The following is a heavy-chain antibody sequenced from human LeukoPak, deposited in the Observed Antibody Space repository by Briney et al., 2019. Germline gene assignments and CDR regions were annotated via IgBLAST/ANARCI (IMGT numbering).Heavy chain of an antibody. Sequence: GGSLRLSCAASGFTFSSYEMNWVRQAPGKGLEWVSYISSSGSTIYYADSVKGRFTISRDNAKNSLYLQMNSLRAEDTAVYYCAKDMTNYYDSQTLDYWGQGTLVTVSS. CDR1: GFTFSSYE. CDR2: ISSSGSTI. V-gene: IGHV3-48*03. CDR3: AKDMTNYYDSQTLDY. J-gene: IGHJ4*02. D-gene: IGHD3-22*01.